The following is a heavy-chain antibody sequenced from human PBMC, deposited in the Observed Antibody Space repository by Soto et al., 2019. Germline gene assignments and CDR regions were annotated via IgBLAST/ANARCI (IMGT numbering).Heavy chain of an antibody. Sequence: QVQLVESGGGVVQPGRSLRLSCAASGFTFSSYGMHWVRQAPGKGLEWVAVISYDGSNKYYADSVKGRFTISRDNSKNTLYLQMNSLRAEDTAVYYCAKDRVGATWVLDYWGQGTLVTVSS. V-gene: IGHV3-30*18. CDR1: GFTFSSYG. CDR3: AKDRVGATWVLDY. J-gene: IGHJ4*02. D-gene: IGHD1-26*01. CDR2: ISYDGSNK.